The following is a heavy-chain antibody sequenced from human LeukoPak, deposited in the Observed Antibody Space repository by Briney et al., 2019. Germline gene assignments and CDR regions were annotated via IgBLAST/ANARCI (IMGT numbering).Heavy chain of an antibody. V-gene: IGHV4-61*02. Sequence: SETLSLTCTVSGGSISSSSYYWSWIRQPAGKGLEWLGRIYTTGSTNYNPSLKSRVTISVDTSKTQFSLKLSSVTAADTAVYYCATAVDYGDLDYWGQGTLVTVSS. D-gene: IGHD4-17*01. CDR3: ATAVDYGDLDY. CDR2: IYTTGST. CDR1: GGSISSSSYY. J-gene: IGHJ4*01.